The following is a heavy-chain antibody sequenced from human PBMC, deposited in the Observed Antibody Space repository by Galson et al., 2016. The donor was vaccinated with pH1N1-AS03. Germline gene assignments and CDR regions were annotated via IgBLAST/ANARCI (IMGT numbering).Heavy chain of an antibody. CDR2: IYPADSST. V-gene: IGHV5-51*01. CDR1: GYTFSNHW. D-gene: IGHD3-3*01. CDR3: ARQQDGYGSGLEWLFWYGMDV. J-gene: IGHJ6*02. Sequence: QSGAEVKKPGESLKISCKVSGYTFSNHWIGWVRQMPGKGLEWMGIIYPADSSTTYSPSFQGQVTISADQSISTAYLQWSSLRASDTAMYFCARQQDGYGSGLEWLFWYGMDVWGQGTTVIVSS.